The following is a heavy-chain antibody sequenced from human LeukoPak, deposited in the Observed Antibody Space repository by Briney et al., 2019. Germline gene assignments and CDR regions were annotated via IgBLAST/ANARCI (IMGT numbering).Heavy chain of an antibody. V-gene: IGHV3-48*04. CDR1: GFTFSSYS. CDR2: ISSSGSTI. D-gene: IGHD5-12*01. J-gene: IGHJ4*02. Sequence: GGSLRLSCAASGFTFSSYSMNWVRQAPGKGLEWVSYISSSGSTIYYADSVKGRFTISRDNAKNSLYLQMNSLRAEDTAVYYCARRIVATIAQYYFDYWGQGTLVTVSS. CDR3: ARRIVATIAQYYFDY.